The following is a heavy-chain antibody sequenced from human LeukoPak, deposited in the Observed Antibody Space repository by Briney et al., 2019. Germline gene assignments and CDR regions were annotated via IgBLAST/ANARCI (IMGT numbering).Heavy chain of an antibody. CDR2: IYYSGST. J-gene: IGHJ4*02. CDR3: ASSDSSWSLPFDY. V-gene: IGHV4-59*01. CDR1: GGSISSYY. D-gene: IGHD6-13*01. Sequence: PSETLSLTCTVSGGSISSYYWSWIRQPPGKGLEWIGYIYYSGSTNYNPSLKSRVTISVDTSKNQFTLKLSSVTAADTAVCYCASSDSSWSLPFDYWGQGTLVTVSS.